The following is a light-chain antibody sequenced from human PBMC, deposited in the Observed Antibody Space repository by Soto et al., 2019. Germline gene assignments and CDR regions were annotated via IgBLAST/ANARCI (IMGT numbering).Light chain of an antibody. CDR1: SSDVGGYNY. CDR3: CSYAGSYTYV. V-gene: IGLV2-11*01. Sequence: QSALTQPRSVSGSPGQSVTISCTGTSSDVGGYNYVSWYQQHPGKAPKLMIYDVSKRPSGVHDRFSGSKSGNTASLTISGLQAEDEADSYFCSYAGSYTYVFGTGTKVTV. CDR2: DVS. J-gene: IGLJ1*01.